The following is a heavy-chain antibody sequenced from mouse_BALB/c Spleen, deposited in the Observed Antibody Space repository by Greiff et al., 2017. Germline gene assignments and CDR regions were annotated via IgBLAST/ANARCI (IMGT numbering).Heavy chain of an antibody. V-gene: IGHV5-17*02. CDR2: ISSGSSTI. Sequence: EVMLVESGGGLVQPGGSRKLSCAASGFTFSSFGMHWVRQAPEKGLEWVAYISSGSSTIYYADTVKGRFTISRDKPKNTLFLQMNSLRSEDTAMYYCASSQDGNYDYAMDYWGQGTSVTVSS. CDR1: GFTFSSFG. J-gene: IGHJ4*01. CDR3: ASSQDGNYDYAMDY. D-gene: IGHD2-1*01.